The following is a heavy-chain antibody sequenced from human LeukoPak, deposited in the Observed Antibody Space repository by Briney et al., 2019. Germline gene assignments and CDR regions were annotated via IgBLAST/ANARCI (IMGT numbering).Heavy chain of an antibody. CDR1: GYTFTSYG. Sequence: ASVKVSCKASGYTFTSYGISWVRQAPGQGLEWMGWISAYNGNTNYAQKLQGRVTMTTDTSTSTAYMELRSLRSDDTAVYYCARDRGIAAAGTPGRFDPWGQGTLVTVSS. CDR2: ISAYNGNT. J-gene: IGHJ5*02. CDR3: ARDRGIAAAGTPGRFDP. D-gene: IGHD6-13*01. V-gene: IGHV1-18*01.